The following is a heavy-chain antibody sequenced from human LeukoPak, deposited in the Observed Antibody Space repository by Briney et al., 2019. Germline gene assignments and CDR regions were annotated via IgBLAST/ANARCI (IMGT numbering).Heavy chain of an antibody. J-gene: IGHJ4*02. CDR1: GYTFTTYA. V-gene: IGHV1-3*01. Sequence: ASVKVSCKASGYTFTTYAMHWVRQAPGQRLEWMGWINGDNGNTKYSQKFQARVTITRDTSASTAYMELSSLRSEDTAVYYCARDPIGSRWPYYFDFWGQGTLVTVSS. CDR2: INGDNGNT. CDR3: ARDPIGSRWPYYFDF. D-gene: IGHD6-13*01.